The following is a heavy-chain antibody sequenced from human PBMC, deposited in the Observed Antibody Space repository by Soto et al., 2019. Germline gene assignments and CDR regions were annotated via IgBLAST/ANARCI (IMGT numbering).Heavy chain of an antibody. CDR2: ISARAARS. J-gene: IGHJ4*02. CDR3: AKASIEYRAPVDH. CDR1: GFSFNYYA. D-gene: IGHD3-10*01. V-gene: IGHV3-23*01. Sequence: EVQLLESGGGLVQPGGSLRLACAASGFSFNYYAMVWVRQAPGKGLEWVSVISARAARSSFADSVKGRFTISRDNSKNVLSLEMHNLRAEDTATYFCAKASIEYRAPVDHWGQGPLVIVSS.